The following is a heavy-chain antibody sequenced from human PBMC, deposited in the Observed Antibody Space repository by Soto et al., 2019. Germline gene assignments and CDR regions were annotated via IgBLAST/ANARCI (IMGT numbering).Heavy chain of an antibody. Sequence: QVQLVESGGGVVQPGRSLRLSCAASGFTFSSYAMHWVRQAPGKGLEWVAVISYDGSNKYYADSVKGRFTISRDNSKNTLYLQMNSLRAEDTAVYYCARGLWFGELLSPFDYYYGMDVWGQGTTVTVSS. J-gene: IGHJ6*02. D-gene: IGHD3-10*01. V-gene: IGHV3-30-3*01. CDR3: ARGLWFGELLSPFDYYYGMDV. CDR1: GFTFSSYA. CDR2: ISYDGSNK.